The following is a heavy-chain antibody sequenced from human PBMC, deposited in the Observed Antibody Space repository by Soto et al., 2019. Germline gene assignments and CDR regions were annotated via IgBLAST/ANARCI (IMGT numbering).Heavy chain of an antibody. CDR3: ARGPVAMARGVTPFFDY. CDR2: ARNKANRYTT. V-gene: IGHV3-72*01. Sequence: PGGSLGLSCAASGFSFSDHYMNWVRQAPWKGLEWVGRARNKANRYTTDYAASVKGRFTISRDDSKTSLYLQMNSLKTDDTAVYYCARGPVAMARGVTPFFDYWGQGALVTVSS. D-gene: IGHD3-10*01. J-gene: IGHJ4*02. CDR1: GFSFSDHY.